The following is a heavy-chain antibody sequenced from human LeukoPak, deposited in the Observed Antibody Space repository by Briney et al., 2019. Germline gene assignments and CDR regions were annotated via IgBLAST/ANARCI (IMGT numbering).Heavy chain of an antibody. D-gene: IGHD3-10*01. V-gene: IGHV1-2*02. Sequence: GASVKVSCKASGYTFTDYYMHWVRQAPGQGLEWMGWINPNSGGTNYAQKFQGRVTMTRDTSISTAYMELSRLRSDDTAVYYCARDLIYGSGSFGYWGQGTLVTVSS. CDR3: ARDLIYGSGSFGY. CDR2: INPNSGGT. CDR1: GYTFTDYY. J-gene: IGHJ4*02.